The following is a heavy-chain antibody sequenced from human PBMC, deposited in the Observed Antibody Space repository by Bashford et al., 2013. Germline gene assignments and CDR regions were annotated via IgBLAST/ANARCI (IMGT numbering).Heavy chain of an antibody. CDR2: IYHSGST. Sequence: SETLSLTCAVSGYSISSGYYWGWIRQPPGKGLEWIGSIYHSGSTYYNPSLKSRVTISVDTSKNQFSLKLSSVTAADTAVYYCARGAGEPELPLWGYYGMDVWGPKGPRSPSPQ. D-gene: IGHD3-16*01. V-gene: IGHV4-38-2*01. J-gene: IGHJ6*01. CDR1: GYSISSGYY. CDR3: ARGAGEPELPLWGYYGMDV.